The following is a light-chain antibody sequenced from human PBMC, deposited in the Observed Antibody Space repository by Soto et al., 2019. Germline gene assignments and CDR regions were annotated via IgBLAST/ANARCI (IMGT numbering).Light chain of an antibody. CDR3: QQYNSYSWT. CDR2: GAS. Sequence: EIVMTQSPAPLSVSPGERATLSCRASQSVSSNLAWYQKKPGQAPRLIIYGASTRATGIPARFSGSGSATEFTLTISSLQSGDVATYYCQQYNSYSWTLGQGTKVDIK. J-gene: IGKJ1*01. CDR1: QSVSSN. V-gene: IGKV3-15*01.